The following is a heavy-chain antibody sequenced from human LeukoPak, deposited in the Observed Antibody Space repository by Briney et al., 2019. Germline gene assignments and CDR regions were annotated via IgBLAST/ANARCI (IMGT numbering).Heavy chain of an antibody. Sequence: GGSLRLSCAASGFTFSSYGMHWVRQAPGKGLEWLAVISYDGSNKYYADSVKGRFTISRDNSKNTLYLQMNSLRAEDTAVYYCAAGTSDYWGQGTLVTVSS. D-gene: IGHD1-1*01. CDR1: GFTFSSYG. CDR3: AAGTSDY. V-gene: IGHV3-30*03. CDR2: ISYDGSNK. J-gene: IGHJ4*02.